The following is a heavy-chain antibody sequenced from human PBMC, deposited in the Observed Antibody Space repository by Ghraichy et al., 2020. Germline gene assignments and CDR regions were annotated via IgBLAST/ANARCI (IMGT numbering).Heavy chain of an antibody. V-gene: IGHV4-39*07. D-gene: IGHD3-22*01. CDR2: IYYSGST. Sequence: SQTLSLTCTVSGGSISSSSYYWGWIRQPPGKGLEWIGSIYYSGSTYYNPSLKSRVTISVDTSKNQFSLKLSSVTAADTAVYYCARVVDYYDSSGYPDYWDQGTLVTVSS. J-gene: IGHJ4*02. CDR3: ARVVDYYDSSGYPDY. CDR1: GGSISSSSYY.